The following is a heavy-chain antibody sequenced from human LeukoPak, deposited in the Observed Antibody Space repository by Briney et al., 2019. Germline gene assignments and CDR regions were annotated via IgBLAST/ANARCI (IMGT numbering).Heavy chain of an antibody. CDR1: GFTVSSNY. CDR3: ARVASPGVAYGMDV. V-gene: IGHV3-53*01. J-gene: IGHJ6*02. Sequence: GGSLGLSCAASGFTVSSNYMSWVRQAPGKGLEWVSVIYSGGSTYYADSVKGRFTISRDNSKNTLYLQMNSLRAEDTAVYYCARVASPGVAYGMDVWGQGTTVTVSS. CDR2: IYSGGST. D-gene: IGHD2-15*01.